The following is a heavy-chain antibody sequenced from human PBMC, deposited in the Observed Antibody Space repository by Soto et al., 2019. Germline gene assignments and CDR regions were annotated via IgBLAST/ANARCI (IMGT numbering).Heavy chain of an antibody. Sequence: PGCSLRLSCAASGFTFSTYTMNWVRQAPGKGLEWISSISSGSSYIYYAGSVKGRFTISRDNAKNSLFLQMNSLRADDTAVYYRARDILSGGAYPDSWGQGTKVTVSS. D-gene: IGHD3-10*01. CDR3: ARDILSGGAYPDS. V-gene: IGHV3-21*01. J-gene: IGHJ5*01. CDR2: ISSGSSYI. CDR1: GFTFSTYT.